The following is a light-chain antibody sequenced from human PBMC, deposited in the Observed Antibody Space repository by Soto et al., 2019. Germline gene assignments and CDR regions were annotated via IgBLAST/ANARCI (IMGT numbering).Light chain of an antibody. CDR3: QQYNDWPLT. Sequence: EILMTQSPVTLSVSPGERVTLSCRASQSVSDNLAWYQQKPGQAPSLLIYGAFTRATGVPARFSGAGSGTEFTLTIRSMQSEDFAIYYCQQYNDWPLTFGQGTKVDIK. CDR2: GAF. CDR1: QSVSDN. J-gene: IGKJ1*01. V-gene: IGKV3-15*01.